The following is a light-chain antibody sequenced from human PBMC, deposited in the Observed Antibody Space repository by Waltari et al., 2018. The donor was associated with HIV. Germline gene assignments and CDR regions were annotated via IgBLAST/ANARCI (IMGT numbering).Light chain of an antibody. V-gene: IGKV3-15*01. CDR3: QQYNTWPLT. CDR2: GAS. J-gene: IGKJ3*01. CDR1: QSVTSS. Sequence: EIVMTQSPATLSVSPGERATLSCRASQSVTSSLAWYQQKPGQAPRLLIYGASKRATGVPTRFSGGGSGTEFTLTISSLQSEDFAVYSCQQYNTWPLTFGPVTKVDIK.